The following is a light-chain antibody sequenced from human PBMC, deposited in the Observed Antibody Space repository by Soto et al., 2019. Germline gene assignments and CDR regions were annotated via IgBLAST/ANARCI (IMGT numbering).Light chain of an antibody. CDR2: GAS. Sequence: EVVLTQSATTLSLSHGERASLSCRASQSVNSHLGWYQQQPGQAPRLLIYGASSRATGIPDRFSGIWSGTDFTLTISRLQPEDLTVYDCQQYGSSPITFGQGTRLEIK. V-gene: IGKV3-20*01. CDR3: QQYGSSPIT. CDR1: QSVNSH. J-gene: IGKJ5*01.